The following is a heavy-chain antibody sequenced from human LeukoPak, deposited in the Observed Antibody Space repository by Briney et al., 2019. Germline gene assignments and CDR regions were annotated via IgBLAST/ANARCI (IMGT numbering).Heavy chain of an antibody. D-gene: IGHD2-2*02. Sequence: GGSLRLSCVASGFTFNNYAMHWVRQAPGKGLEWVSTINGNGAATYYADSFKGRFTVSRDNSKNTLYLQMNSLRAEDTAVYYCAKDPLKHCSSTSCYKGAVDYWGQGTLVTVSS. CDR3: AKDPLKHCSSTSCYKGAVDY. CDR1: GFTFNNYA. J-gene: IGHJ4*02. CDR2: INGNGAAT. V-gene: IGHV3-23*01.